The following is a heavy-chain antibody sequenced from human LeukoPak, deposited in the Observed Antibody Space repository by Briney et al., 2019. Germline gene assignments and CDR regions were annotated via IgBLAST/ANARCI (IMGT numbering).Heavy chain of an antibody. D-gene: IGHD2-15*01. CDR2: ISGNGRRP. CDR1: GLTLSSYA. J-gene: IGHJ6*03. Sequence: GGSLRLSFSAPGLTLSSYAMGSVRQTPGKGLGRVSAISGNGRRPSYADSVKGRFTISRDNSKNTLYLQMNSLRAEDTGVYYCAKAASDCSGGSCYYLGYYYYYMDVWGKGTTVTVSS. CDR3: AKAASDCSGGSCYYLGYYYYYMDV. V-gene: IGHV3-23*01.